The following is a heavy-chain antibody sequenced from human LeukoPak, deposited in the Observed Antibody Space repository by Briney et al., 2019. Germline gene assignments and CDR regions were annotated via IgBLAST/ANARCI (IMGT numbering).Heavy chain of an antibody. V-gene: IGHV1-2*02. J-gene: IGHJ4*02. D-gene: IGHD5/OR15-5a*01. CDR3: ARELIVSTVYYFDY. CDR1: GYTFTGFY. CDR2: INPNNGGI. Sequence: ASVKVSCKASGYTFTGFYIHWLRQAPGQGLEWMGWINPNNGGISYAQNFQGRVTVTRDTSINTVYMELSRLRSDDTAVYYCARELIVSTVYYFDYWGRGTLVTVSS.